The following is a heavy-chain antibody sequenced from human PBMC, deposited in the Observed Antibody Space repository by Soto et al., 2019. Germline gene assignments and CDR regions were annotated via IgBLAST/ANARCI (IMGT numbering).Heavy chain of an antibody. CDR3: ARAATNYYDSSGYYEGDAFDI. CDR1: GYTFTSYG. J-gene: IGHJ3*02. Sequence: SVKVSCKASGYTFTSYGISWVRQAPGQGLEWMGWISAYNGNTNYAQKLQGRVTMTTDTSTSTAYMELRSLRSDDTAVYYCARAATNYYDSSGYYEGDAFDIWGQGTMVTVSS. D-gene: IGHD3-22*01. V-gene: IGHV1-18*01. CDR2: ISAYNGNT.